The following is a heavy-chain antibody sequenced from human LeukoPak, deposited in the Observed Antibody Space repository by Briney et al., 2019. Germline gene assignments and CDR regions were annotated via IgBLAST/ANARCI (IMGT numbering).Heavy chain of an antibody. V-gene: IGHV1-2*02. J-gene: IGHJ4*02. CDR3: ARRLTGVDY. CDR1: GYTFTAYY. CDR2: INPNSGGT. Sequence: GASVKVSCKASGYTFTAYYMNWVQQAPGQGLEWMGWINPNSGGTNYAQNFQGRVTMTRDTSISTVYMELNSLRSDDTAVYYCARRLTGVDYWGQGTQVTVSS. D-gene: IGHD7-27*01.